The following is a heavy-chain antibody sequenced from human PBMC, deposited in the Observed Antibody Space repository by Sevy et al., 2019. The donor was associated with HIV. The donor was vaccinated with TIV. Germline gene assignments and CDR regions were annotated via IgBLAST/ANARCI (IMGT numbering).Heavy chain of an antibody. Sequence: GGSLRLSCAASGFTFSSYSMNWVRQAPGKGLEWVSSISSSSSYIYYADSVKGRFTISRDNAKNSLYLQMNSLRAEDTAVYYCARGNEFWSGYPDPYYFDYWGQRTLVTVSS. CDR1: GFTFSSYS. D-gene: IGHD3-3*01. J-gene: IGHJ4*02. CDR2: ISSSSSYI. CDR3: ARGNEFWSGYPDPYYFDY. V-gene: IGHV3-21*01.